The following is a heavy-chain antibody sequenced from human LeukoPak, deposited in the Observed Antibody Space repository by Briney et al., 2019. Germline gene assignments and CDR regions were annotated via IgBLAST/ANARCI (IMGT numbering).Heavy chain of an antibody. Sequence: ASVKVSCKASGYTFTSYGISWVRQAPGQGLEWMGWINPNSGGTKYAQKFQDRVTMTRDTSIITTYMDLSRLRSDDTAVYFCARVDYCSKGVCVNSDYWGQGTLITVSS. CDR2: INPNSGGT. J-gene: IGHJ4*02. D-gene: IGHD2-8*01. CDR3: ARVDYCSKGVCVNSDY. V-gene: IGHV1-2*02. CDR1: GYTFTSYG.